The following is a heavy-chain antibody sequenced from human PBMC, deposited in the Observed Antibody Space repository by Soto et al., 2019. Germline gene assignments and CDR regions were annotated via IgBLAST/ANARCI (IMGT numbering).Heavy chain of an antibody. V-gene: IGHV3-13*01. Sequence: GGSLRLSCAASGFTFSSYDMHWVRQATGKGLEWVSAIGTAGDTYYPGSVKGRFTISRENAKNSLYLQMNSLRAGDTAVYYCARGDFTVGTGGGSYYCYYYCMDVWRKGTTVTVSS. CDR2: IGTAGDT. J-gene: IGHJ6*04. CDR1: GFTFSSYD. CDR3: ARGDFTVGTGGGSYYCYYYCMDV. D-gene: IGHD2-15*01.